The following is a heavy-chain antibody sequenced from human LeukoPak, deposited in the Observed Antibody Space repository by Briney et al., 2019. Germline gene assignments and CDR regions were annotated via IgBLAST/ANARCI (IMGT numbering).Heavy chain of an antibody. D-gene: IGHD2-15*01. CDR2: IYYSGST. V-gene: IGHV4-59*01. Sequence: SETLSLTCTVSGGSISSYYWSWIRQPPGKGLEWIGYIYYSGSTNYNPSLKSRVTISVDTSKNQFSLKLSSVTAADTAVYYCARDLGYCSGGSCYPNMGPGGAFDIWGQGTMVTVSS. J-gene: IGHJ3*02. CDR1: GGSISSYY. CDR3: ARDLGYCSGGSCYPNMGPGGAFDI.